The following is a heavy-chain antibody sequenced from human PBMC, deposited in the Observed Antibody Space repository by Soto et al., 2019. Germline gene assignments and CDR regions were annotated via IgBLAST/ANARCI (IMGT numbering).Heavy chain of an antibody. CDR1: GYTFTGYY. J-gene: IGHJ4*02. Sequence: ASVKVSCKASGYTFTGYYMHWVRQAPGQGLEWMGWINPNRGGTNYAQKFQGRVTMTRDTSISTAYMELSRLRSDDTAVYYCARDGKRVGVTGLGYWGQGTLVTVSS. D-gene: IGHD1-26*01. CDR2: INPNRGGT. CDR3: ARDGKRVGVTGLGY. V-gene: IGHV1-2*02.